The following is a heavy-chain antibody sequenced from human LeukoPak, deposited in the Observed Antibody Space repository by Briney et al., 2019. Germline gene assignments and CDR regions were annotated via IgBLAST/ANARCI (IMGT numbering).Heavy chain of an antibody. CDR2: INHSGST. CDR1: GGSFSSYY. V-gene: IGHV4-34*01. CDR3: AREREDIVVVPAATYYYYGMDV. D-gene: IGHD2-2*01. J-gene: IGHJ6*02. Sequence: SETLSLTCAVYGGSFSSYYWSWIRQPPGKGLEWIGEINHSGSTNYNPSLKSRVTISVDTSKNQFSLKLSSVTAADTAVYYCAREREDIVVVPAATYYYYGMDVWGQGTTVTVSS.